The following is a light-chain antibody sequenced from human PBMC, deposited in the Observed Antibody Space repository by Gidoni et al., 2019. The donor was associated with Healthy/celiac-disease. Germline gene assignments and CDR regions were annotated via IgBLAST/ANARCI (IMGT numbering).Light chain of an antibody. CDR3: QQYNSFPFT. CDR1: QSISSW. CDR2: KAS. Sequence: DIQISQSPSTLSASVGDRVTITCRASQSISSWLAWYQQKPGKAPTLLIYKASSLESGVPSRFSGSGSGTEFTLTISSLQPDDFATYYCQQYNSFPFTFGPGTKVEIK. J-gene: IGKJ3*01. V-gene: IGKV1-5*03.